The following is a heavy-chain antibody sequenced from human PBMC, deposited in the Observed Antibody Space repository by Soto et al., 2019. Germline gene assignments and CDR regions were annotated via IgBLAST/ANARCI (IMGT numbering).Heavy chain of an antibody. D-gene: IGHD2-15*01. CDR1: GFTFSTYS. J-gene: IGHJ6*02. CDR2: ISGDSIYI. CDR3: AREGVVAAFYYYGMDV. Sequence: PGGSLRLSCAASGFTFSTYSLNWVRQAPGKGLEWVSSISGDSIYIHYADSVKGRFTISRDSSRNSVYLQMNSLRAEDTAVYYCAREGVVAAFYYYGMDVWGQGTTVTVSS. V-gene: IGHV3-21*01.